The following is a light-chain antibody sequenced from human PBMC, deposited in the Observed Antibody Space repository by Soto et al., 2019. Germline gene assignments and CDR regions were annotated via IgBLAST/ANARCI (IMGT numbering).Light chain of an antibody. CDR2: GDN. V-gene: IGLV1-40*01. Sequence: QSVLTQPPSVSGAPGQRVTIPCTGILSNIGSFYDVHWYQQLPGTVPKLLIYGDNNRPSGVPDRFSGSKSGTSASLAITGLQPEDEADYYCQSYDNSLSHVVFGGGTKLTVL. CDR3: QSYDNSLSHVV. CDR1: LSNIGSFYD. J-gene: IGLJ2*01.